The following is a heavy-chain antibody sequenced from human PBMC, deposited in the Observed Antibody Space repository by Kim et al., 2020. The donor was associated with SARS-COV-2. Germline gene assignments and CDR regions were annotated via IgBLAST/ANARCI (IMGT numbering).Heavy chain of an antibody. CDR3: ARGGYTAPGIDF. Sequence: GGSLRLSCAASGFIFNDYYMAWIRQAPGKGLEYISYVSYTGVNTYYADSVKGRFTISRDNAKHSLYLHLSSLRAEDTGVYYCARGGYTAPGIDFWGQETLVTVFS. CDR2: VSYTGVNT. J-gene: IGHJ4*02. V-gene: IGHV3-11*04. CDR1: GFIFNDYY. D-gene: IGHD5-18*01.